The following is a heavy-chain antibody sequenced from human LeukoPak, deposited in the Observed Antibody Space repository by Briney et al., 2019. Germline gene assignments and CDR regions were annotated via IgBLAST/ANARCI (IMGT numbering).Heavy chain of an antibody. CDR1: GFTFSSYG. V-gene: IGHV3-23*01. D-gene: IGHD3-9*01. Sequence: GGTLRLSCAASGFTFSSYGMSWVRQAPGKGLEWVSSIGGRGGSAYYADSVKGRFTISRDNSKNTLYLRMNSLRAEDTAVYYCAKQGRDWLRDYYYYMDVWGKGTTVTISS. CDR2: IGGRGGSA. J-gene: IGHJ6*03. CDR3: AKQGRDWLRDYYYYMDV.